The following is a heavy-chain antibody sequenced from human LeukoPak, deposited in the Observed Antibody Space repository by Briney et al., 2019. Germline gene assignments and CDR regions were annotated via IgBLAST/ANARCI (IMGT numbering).Heavy chain of an antibody. J-gene: IGHJ4*02. CDR1: GFTFSSYA. D-gene: IGHD3-16*01. CDR2: ISGSGGST. V-gene: IGHV3-23*01. Sequence: GGSLRLSCAASGFTFSSYAMSWVRQAPGKGLEWVSAISGSGGSTYYADSLKGRFTISRDDSKNTVYLQMNSLRVEDTAVYYCARDWGWALDYWGQGTLVTVSS. CDR3: ARDWGWALDY.